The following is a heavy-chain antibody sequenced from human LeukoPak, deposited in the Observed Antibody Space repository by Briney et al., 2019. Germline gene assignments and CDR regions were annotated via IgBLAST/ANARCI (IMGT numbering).Heavy chain of an antibody. D-gene: IGHD5-18*01. V-gene: IGHV3-30*18. J-gene: IGHJ6*02. CDR1: GFTSSSYG. CDR2: ISYDGSNK. Sequence: GGSLRLSCAASGFTSSSYGMHWVRQAPGKGLEWVAVISYDGSNKYYADSVKGRLTISRDNSKNTLYLQMNSLRAEDTAVYYCAKDKHRDTAMVLYYYYYGMDVWGQGTTVTVSS. CDR3: AKDKHRDTAMVLYYYYYGMDV.